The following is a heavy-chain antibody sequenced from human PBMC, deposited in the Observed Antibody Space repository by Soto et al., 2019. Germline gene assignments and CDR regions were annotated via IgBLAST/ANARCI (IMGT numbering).Heavy chain of an antibody. CDR2: IYYSGST. D-gene: IGHD4-17*01. V-gene: IGHV4-30-4*01. Sequence: QVQLQESGPGLVKPSQTLSLTCTVSGGSISSGDYYWSWIRQPPGKGLEWIGYIYYSGSTYYNPSLKSRLNISVDTSKNQCSLKLSSVTAADTAVYYCARFSKTVTTGFDYYYGMDFWGQGTTVTVS. CDR1: GGSISSGDYY. CDR3: ARFSKTVTTGFDYYYGMDF. J-gene: IGHJ6*02.